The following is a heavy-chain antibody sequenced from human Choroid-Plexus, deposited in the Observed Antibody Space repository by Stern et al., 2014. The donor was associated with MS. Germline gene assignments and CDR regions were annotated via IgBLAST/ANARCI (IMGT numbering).Heavy chain of an antibody. CDR1: GFTFGSCA. CDR3: AKDRQYLTYFFDH. CDR2: VSYDGINK. Sequence: QVQLVESGGGVVQPGRPLRLSCVASGFTFGSCAMHWVRQAPGKGLEWVAGVSYDGINKYYADSVKGRFTNSRDNSQNTLYMQMSSLRPEDTAVYYCAKDRQYLTYFFDHWGQGSLVTVSS. J-gene: IGHJ5*02. D-gene: IGHD2/OR15-2a*01. V-gene: IGHV3-30*18.